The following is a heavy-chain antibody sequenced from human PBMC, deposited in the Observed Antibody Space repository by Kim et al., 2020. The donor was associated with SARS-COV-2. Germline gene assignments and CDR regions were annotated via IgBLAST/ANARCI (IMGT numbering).Heavy chain of an antibody. D-gene: IGHD1-1*01. Sequence: GGSLRLSCAASGFTFSDYYMSWIRQAPGKGLEWVSYISSSSSYTNYADSVKGRFTISRDNAKNSLYLQMNSLRAEDTAVYYCARFVEPNYFDYWGQGTLVTVSS. CDR1: GFTFSDYY. V-gene: IGHV3-11*03. CDR2: ISSSSSYT. J-gene: IGHJ4*02. CDR3: ARFVEPNYFDY.